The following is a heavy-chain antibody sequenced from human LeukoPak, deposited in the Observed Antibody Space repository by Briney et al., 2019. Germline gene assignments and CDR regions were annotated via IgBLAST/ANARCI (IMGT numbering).Heavy chain of an antibody. Sequence: PGGSLRLSCAASGLTFSSYGMHWVRQAPGKGLEWVAVISYDGSNKYYADSVKGRFTISRDNSKNTLYLQMNSLRAEDTAVYYCALLMGPNYYDSSPLMTLDYWGQGTLVTVSS. J-gene: IGHJ4*02. CDR2: ISYDGSNK. V-gene: IGHV3-30*03. D-gene: IGHD3-22*01. CDR1: GLTFSSYG. CDR3: ALLMGPNYYDSSPLMTLDY.